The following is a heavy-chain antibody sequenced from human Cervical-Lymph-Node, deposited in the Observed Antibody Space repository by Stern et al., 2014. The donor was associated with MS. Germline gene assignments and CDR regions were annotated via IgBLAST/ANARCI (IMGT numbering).Heavy chain of an antibody. J-gene: IGHJ6*02. CDR3: ARAMVVAATRAYYGMDV. V-gene: IGHV1-69*01. CDR1: GCTFTSDA. CDR2: INPIFGTA. D-gene: IGHD2-15*01. Sequence: MQLVESGAEVKQPGSSVKVSCKASGCTFTSDAISWVRQAPGQGLEWMGGINPIFGTANYAQKFQGRVTITADESPSTAYMALSSLRSEDTAVYYCARAMVVAATRAYYGMDVWGQGTTVTVSS.